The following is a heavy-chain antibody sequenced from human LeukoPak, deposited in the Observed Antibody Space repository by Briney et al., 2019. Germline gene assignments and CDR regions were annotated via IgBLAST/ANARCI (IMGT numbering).Heavy chain of an antibody. CDR3: AKNPAYSSGWSRLARGWFDP. J-gene: IGHJ5*02. D-gene: IGHD6-19*01. V-gene: IGHV3-30*02. Sequence: GGSLRLSCAASGFTFSSNGMHWVRQAPGKGLEWVAFIRNDGSNQYYADSVKDRFTISRDISKNTLYLQMNSLRTEDTAVYYCAKNPAYSSGWSRLARGWFDPWGQGTLVTVSS. CDR2: IRNDGSNQ. CDR1: GFTFSSNG.